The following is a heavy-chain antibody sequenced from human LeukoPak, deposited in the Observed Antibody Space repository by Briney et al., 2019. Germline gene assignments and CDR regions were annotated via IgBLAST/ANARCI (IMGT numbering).Heavy chain of an antibody. V-gene: IGHV5-51*01. J-gene: IGHJ6*02. D-gene: IGHD2-2*01. CDR2: IYPGDSDT. CDR1: GYSLTSYW. CDR3: ARRDCSSTSCYYYYGMDV. Sequence: GESLKISCKGSGYSLTSYWIGWVRQMPGKGLEWMGIIYPGDSDTRYSPSFQGQVTISADKSISPAYLQWSSLKASDTAMYYCARRDCSSTSCYYYYGMDVWGQGTTVTVSS.